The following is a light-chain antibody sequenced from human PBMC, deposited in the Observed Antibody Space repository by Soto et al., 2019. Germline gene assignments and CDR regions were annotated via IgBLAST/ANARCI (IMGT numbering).Light chain of an antibody. J-gene: IGKJ2*01. CDR3: MQGTHWPYT. CDR1: QSLVHSHGSTY. V-gene: IGKV2-30*02. Sequence: DVVMTQSPLSLPVTLGQPASISCRSSQSLVHSHGSTYLNWFLQRPGQSPRRLIYKISNRDSGVPDRFSGSGSGTDFTLKISRVEAGAVGVYYCMQGTHWPYTFGQGTKLEIK. CDR2: KIS.